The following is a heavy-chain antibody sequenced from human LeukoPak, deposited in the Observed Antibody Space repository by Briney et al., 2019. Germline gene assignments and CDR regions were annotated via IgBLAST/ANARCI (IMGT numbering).Heavy chain of an antibody. V-gene: IGHV3-21*01. CDR2: XXXSSSYI. CDR1: GFTFSSYA. Sequence: SGGSLRLSCAASGFTFSSYAMSWVRQAPGKGLEWVSSXXXSSSYIYYADXXXGRFTISRDNAKNSLYLQMNSLRAEDTAVYYXXXVXXXWXEGGDYYYFDYWGQGTLVTVSS. D-gene: IGHD2/OR15-2a*01. J-gene: IGHJ4*02. CDR3: XXVXXXWXEGGDYYYFDY.